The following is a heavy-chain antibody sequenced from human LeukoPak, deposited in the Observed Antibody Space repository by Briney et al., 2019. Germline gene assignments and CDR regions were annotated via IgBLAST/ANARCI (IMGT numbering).Heavy chain of an antibody. CDR3: ARVYSSGWYGGEDY. CDR1: GYTFTSYD. J-gene: IGHJ4*02. CDR2: VNPNSGNT. V-gene: IGHV1-8*01. Sequence: GASVKVSCKASGYTFTSYDINWVRQATGQGLEWMGWVNPNSGNTGYAQKFQGRVTMTRNTSISTAYMELSSLRSEDTAVYYCARVYSSGWYGGEDYWGQGTLVTVSS. D-gene: IGHD6-19*01.